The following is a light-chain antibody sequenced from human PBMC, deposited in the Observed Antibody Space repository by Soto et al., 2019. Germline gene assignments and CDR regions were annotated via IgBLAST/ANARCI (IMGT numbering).Light chain of an antibody. V-gene: IGLV2-14*01. CDR2: DVS. J-gene: IGLJ1*01. CDR3: SSCTSSSTYV. Sequence: QSVLTQPASVSGSPGQYITISCTGTSSDVGGYNYVSWYQQHPGKAPKLMIYDVSSRPSGVSDRFSGSKSGNTASLTISGLQAEDEADYYCSSCTSSSTYVFGTGTKVTVL. CDR1: SSDVGGYNY.